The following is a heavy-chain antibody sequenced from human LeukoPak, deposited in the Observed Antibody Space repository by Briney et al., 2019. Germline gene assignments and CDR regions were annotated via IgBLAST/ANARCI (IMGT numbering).Heavy chain of an antibody. CDR3: ATDRGWRTSGYYLYYFEY. CDR1: GFTFIRYA. D-gene: IGHD3-3*01. V-gene: IGHV3-7*01. J-gene: IGHJ4*02. Sequence: GGSLRLSCAASGFTFIRYAMSWVRQAPGKGLEWVASIKHDGSEKYYVDSVRGRFTISRDNTMNSLYLQMSSLRAEDTAVYYCATDRGWRTSGYYLYYFEYWGQGTLVTYSS. CDR2: IKHDGSEK.